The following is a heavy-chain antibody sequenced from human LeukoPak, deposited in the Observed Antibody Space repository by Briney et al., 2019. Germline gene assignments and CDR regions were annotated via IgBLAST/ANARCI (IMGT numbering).Heavy chain of an antibody. CDR1: GGTFSSYA. CDR2: IIPIFGTA. CDR3: ARGLGYYSGGSCYFPYYFDY. J-gene: IGHJ4*02. D-gene: IGHD2-15*01. V-gene: IGHV1-69*01. Sequence: SVKVSCKASGGTFSSYAISWVRQAPGQGLEWMGGIIPIFGTANYAQKFQGRVTITADESTSTAYMELSSLRSEDTAVYYCARGLGYYSGGSCYFPYYFDYWGQGTLVTVSS.